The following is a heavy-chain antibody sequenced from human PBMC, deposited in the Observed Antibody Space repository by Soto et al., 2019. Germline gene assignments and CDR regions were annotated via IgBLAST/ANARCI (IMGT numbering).Heavy chain of an antibody. CDR2: FDPEDGET. CDR3: ATWGGSGWYIRAFDI. V-gene: IGHV1-24*01. Sequence: GASVKVSCKVSGYTLTELSMHWVRQAPGKGLEWMGGFDPEDGETIYAQKFQGRVTMTEDTSTDTAYMELSSLRSEDTAVYYCATWGGSGWYIRAFDIWGQGTMVTVSS. J-gene: IGHJ3*02. D-gene: IGHD6-19*01. CDR1: GYTLTELS.